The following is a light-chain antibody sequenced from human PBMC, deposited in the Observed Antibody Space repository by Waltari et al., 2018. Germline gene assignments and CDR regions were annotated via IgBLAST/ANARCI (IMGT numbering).Light chain of an antibody. CDR3: MQSKHWPWT. CDR1: QSLVHRDGSTY. V-gene: IGKV2-24*01. Sequence: DVVMTQTPLSSPVTLGQPDSISCRSSQSLVHRDGSTYFSWLQQRPGQPQSLLMYKISNRFAGGPDRFSGSRAETDFTLTISRVEPEDVGIYYCMQSKHWPWTFGQGTKVEIK. CDR2: KIS. J-gene: IGKJ1*01.